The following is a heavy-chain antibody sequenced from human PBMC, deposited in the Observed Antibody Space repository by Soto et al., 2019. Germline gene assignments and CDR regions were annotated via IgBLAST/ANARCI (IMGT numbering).Heavy chain of an antibody. J-gene: IGHJ4*02. Sequence: QVQLVQSGAEVKKPGASVKVSCKASGYTFINYGISWVRQAPGQGLEWMGWISTDDGYTKYARDRVTITNDSSTNTAYMEMSSPRSDDTAIYYCARNRLHSGYDGDYWGQGTLVTVSS. D-gene: IGHD5-12*01. CDR3: ARNRLHSGYDGDY. V-gene: IGHV1-18*01. CDR2: ISTDDGYT. CDR1: GYTFINYG.